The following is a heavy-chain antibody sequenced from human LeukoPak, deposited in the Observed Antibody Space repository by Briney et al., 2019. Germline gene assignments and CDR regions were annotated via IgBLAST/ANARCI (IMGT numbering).Heavy chain of an antibody. CDR1: GFTFSSYW. CDR2: IKQDGSGK. CDR3: ARGERGRYSSSLD. D-gene: IGHD6-6*01. Sequence: GGSLRLSCAASGFTFSSYWMSWVRQAPGKGLEWVANIKQDGSGKYYVDSVKGRFTISRDKAKNSLYLQMNSLRAEDTAVYFCARGERGRYSSSLDWGQGTLVTVSS. J-gene: IGHJ4*02. V-gene: IGHV3-7*01.